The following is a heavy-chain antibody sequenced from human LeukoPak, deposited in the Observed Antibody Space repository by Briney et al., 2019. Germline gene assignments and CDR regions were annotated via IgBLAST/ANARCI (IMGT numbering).Heavy chain of an antibody. CDR1: GGSFSGYY. Sequence: SETLSLTCAVYGGSFSGYYWSWIRQPPGKGLEWIGYIYYSGSTNYNPSLKSRVTISVDTSKNQFSLKLSSVTAADTAVYYCAVGIYLDYWGQGTLVTVSS. D-gene: IGHD7-27*01. V-gene: IGHV4-59*01. CDR2: IYYSGST. J-gene: IGHJ4*02. CDR3: AVGIYLDY.